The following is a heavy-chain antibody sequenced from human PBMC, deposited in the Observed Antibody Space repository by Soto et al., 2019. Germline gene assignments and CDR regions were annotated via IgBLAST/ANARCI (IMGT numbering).Heavy chain of an antibody. D-gene: IGHD4-17*01. J-gene: IGHJ5*02. CDR1: GYTFTSYG. Sequence: QVQLVQSGAEVKKPGASVKVSCKASGYTFTSYGISWVRQAPGQGLEWMGWISAYTGNTNYAQKLQGRVTLTTDTSTSTAYMEMRSLRSDDTAVYYCARDLMTTVTTHWFDPWGQGPLVTVSS. CDR2: ISAYTGNT. CDR3: ARDLMTTVTTHWFDP. V-gene: IGHV1-18*01.